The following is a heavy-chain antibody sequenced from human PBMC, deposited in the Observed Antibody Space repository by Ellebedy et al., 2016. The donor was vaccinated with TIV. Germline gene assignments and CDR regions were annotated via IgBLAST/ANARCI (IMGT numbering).Heavy chain of an antibody. CDR1: GFTFKNYA. CDR2: ISNDGANT. CDR3: VIDSRYSFGHYDY. V-gene: IGHV3-64D*06. D-gene: IGHD5-18*01. Sequence: GESLKISXAASGFTFKNYAMSWVRQAPGKGLQYVSAISNDGANTYYADSVKDRFTISRDNSKSTVYLQMTSLRAEDTAIYYCVIDSRYSFGHYDYWGQGTLVTVSS. J-gene: IGHJ4*02.